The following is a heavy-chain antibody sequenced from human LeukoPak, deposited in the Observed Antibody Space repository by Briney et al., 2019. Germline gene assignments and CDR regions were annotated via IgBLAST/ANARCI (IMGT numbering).Heavy chain of an antibody. Sequence: SETLSLTCTVSGGSISNYRWSWIRQPAGKGLEWIGQIHTSGSTNYNPPLKSRVTMSIDTTEDQVSLTIRSVTAADTAFYYCARRDISSGRSFDYWGQGTLVTVSS. CDR2: IHTSGST. V-gene: IGHV4-4*07. D-gene: IGHD6-19*01. CDR3: ARRDISSGRSFDY. J-gene: IGHJ4*02. CDR1: GGSISNYR.